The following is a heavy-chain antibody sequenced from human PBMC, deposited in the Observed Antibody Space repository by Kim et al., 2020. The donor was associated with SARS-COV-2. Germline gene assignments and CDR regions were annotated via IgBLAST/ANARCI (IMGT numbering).Heavy chain of an antibody. Sequence: PSLKSRVTISVDTSKNQFSLKLSSVTAADTAVYYCARGPRDYYDSSGYSPWGQGTLVTVSS. CDR3: ARGPRDYYDSSGYSP. D-gene: IGHD3-22*01. J-gene: IGHJ5*02. V-gene: IGHV4-61*02.